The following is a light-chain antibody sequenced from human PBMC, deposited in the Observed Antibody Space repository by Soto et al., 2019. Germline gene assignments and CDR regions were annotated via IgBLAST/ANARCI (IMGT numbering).Light chain of an antibody. V-gene: IGKV3-20*01. J-gene: IGKJ3*01. Sequence: EIVLTQSPGTLSLSPGEGATLSCRASQSITNRYLAWYQQKPGQVPRLLVYGASYRATGIPDRFSGSGSGTDFTLTVSRLEPEDFAVYYCRQYGGSPFTFGPGTKVDIK. CDR3: RQYGGSPFT. CDR1: QSITNRY. CDR2: GAS.